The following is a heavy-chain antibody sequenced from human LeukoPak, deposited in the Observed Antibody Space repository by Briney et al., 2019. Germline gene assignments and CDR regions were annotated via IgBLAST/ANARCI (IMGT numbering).Heavy chain of an antibody. J-gene: IGHJ4*02. CDR1: GGTFSSYA. Sequence: GASVKVSCKASGGTFSSYAISWVRQAPGQGLEWMGGIIPIFGTANYAQKLQGRVTMTTDTSTSTACMELRSLRSDDTAVYYCARGRELLRYFDWLIDFDYWGQGTLVTVSS. CDR3: ARGRELLRYFDWLIDFDY. D-gene: IGHD3-9*01. V-gene: IGHV1-69*05. CDR2: IIPIFGTA.